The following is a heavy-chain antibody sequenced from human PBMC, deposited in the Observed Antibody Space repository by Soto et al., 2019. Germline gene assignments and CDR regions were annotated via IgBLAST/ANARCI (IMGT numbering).Heavy chain of an antibody. CDR2: ISYDGSNK. V-gene: IGHV3-30*18. Sequence: GGSLRLSCAASGFTFSSYGMHWVRQAPGKGLEWVAVISYDGSNKYYADSVKGRFTISRDNSKNTLYLQMNSLRAEDTAVYYCAKVGVGYCSGGSCYWDYWGQGTLVTVSS. CDR1: GFTFSSYG. J-gene: IGHJ4*02. D-gene: IGHD2-15*01. CDR3: AKVGVGYCSGGSCYWDY.